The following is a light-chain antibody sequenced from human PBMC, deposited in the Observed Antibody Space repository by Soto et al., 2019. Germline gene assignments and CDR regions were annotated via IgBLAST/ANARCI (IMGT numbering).Light chain of an antibody. CDR2: GTY. CDR3: AAWDDSLNGVV. V-gene: IGLV1-44*01. Sequence: QSVLTQPPSASGTPGQRVTISCSGSSSNIGSNTVIWYQQFPGAAPKLLMYGTYQRPSGVPDRFSGSKSDTSASLAIRGLQSDDEADYYCAAWDDSLNGVVFGGGTQLTVL. CDR1: SSNIGSNT. J-gene: IGLJ3*02.